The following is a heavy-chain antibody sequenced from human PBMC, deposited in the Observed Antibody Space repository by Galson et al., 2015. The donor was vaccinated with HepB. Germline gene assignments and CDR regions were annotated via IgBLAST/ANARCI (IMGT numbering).Heavy chain of an antibody. CDR2: IKSDGSIT. J-gene: IGHJ4*02. V-gene: IGHV3-74*01. D-gene: IGHD6-13*01. CDR1: GFTFSSYW. CDR3: ASRSGNSWGFAY. Sequence: SLRLSCAASGFTFSSYWMHWVRHAPGKGLVWVSRIKSDGSITTYADSVKGRFTISRDNAKNTLYLQMNSLRVEDSAVYYCASRSGNSWGFAYWGQGTLVTGSA.